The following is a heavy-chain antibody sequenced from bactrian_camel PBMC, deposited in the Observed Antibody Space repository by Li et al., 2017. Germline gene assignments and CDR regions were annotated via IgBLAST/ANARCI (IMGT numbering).Heavy chain of an antibody. D-gene: IGHD5*01. CDR2: IDTLGSSP. CDR3: AANLGTSENY. V-gene: IGHV3S1*01. Sequence: HVQLVESGGGLVQPGGSLRLSCAASGFTFSSLRMNWVRQAPGKGLDWVSSIDTLGSSPVYADSVKGRFTISRDNAKSTLYLQLNSLKTEDTAMYYCAANLGTSENYWGQGTQVTVS. CDR1: GFTFSSLR. J-gene: IGHJ4*01.